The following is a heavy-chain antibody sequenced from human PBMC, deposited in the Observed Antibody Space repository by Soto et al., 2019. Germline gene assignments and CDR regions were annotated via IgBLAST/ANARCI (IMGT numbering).Heavy chain of an antibody. Sequence: QVQLVESGGGVVQPGRSLRLSCETSGFTFNNYGMHWVRQAPGKGLEWLAIIRYDGSNKYYGDSVKGRFTISRDNSNNTLYLEMNSLRAEDTAVYYCARDRTFYGSGSKGMDFWGQGTTVTVSS. D-gene: IGHD3-10*01. CDR3: ARDRTFYGSGSKGMDF. V-gene: IGHV3-33*01. J-gene: IGHJ6*02. CDR2: IRYDGSNK. CDR1: GFTFNNYG.